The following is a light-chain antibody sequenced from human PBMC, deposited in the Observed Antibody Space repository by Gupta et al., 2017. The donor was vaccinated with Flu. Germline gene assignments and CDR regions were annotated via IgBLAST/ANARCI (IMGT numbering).Light chain of an antibody. CDR3: QVWDSIGDHPFV. CDR2: DDN. V-gene: IGLV3-21*02. J-gene: IGLJ1*01. CDR1: NIGGKR. Sequence: SYVLTQPPSLSVAPGQTARISCGGNNIGGKRVHWFQQKAGQAPVLVVDDDNDRPSGIPERFSGSNSGNTATLTISRVGAGDEADYYWQVWDSIGDHPFVFGTGTKVTVL.